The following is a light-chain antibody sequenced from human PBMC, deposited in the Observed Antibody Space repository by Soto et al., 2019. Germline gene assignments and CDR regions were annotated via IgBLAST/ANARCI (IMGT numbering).Light chain of an antibody. CDR1: SSDVGGYNY. CDR2: EVS. CDR3: SSYAGSNNFVV. V-gene: IGLV2-8*01. Sequence: QSALTQPPSSSGSPGQSGTIACTGTSSDVGGYNYVSWYQQYPGKAPKLMIYEVSKRPSGVPDRFSGSKSGNTASLTVSGLQAEDEADYYCSSYAGSNNFVVFGGGTKVTVI. J-gene: IGLJ2*01.